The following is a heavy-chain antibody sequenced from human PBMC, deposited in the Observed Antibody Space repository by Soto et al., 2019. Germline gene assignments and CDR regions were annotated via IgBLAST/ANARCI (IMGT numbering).Heavy chain of an antibody. D-gene: IGHD6-6*01. Sequence: SETLSLTCTVSGGSISSGGYYWSGIRQHPGKGLEWIGYIYYSGSTYYNPSLKSRVTISVDTSKNQFSLKLSSVTAADTAVYYCARVHKYSSSSPFDYWGQGTLVTVSS. CDR2: IYYSGST. CDR3: ARVHKYSSSSPFDY. CDR1: GGSISSGGYY. V-gene: IGHV4-31*03. J-gene: IGHJ4*02.